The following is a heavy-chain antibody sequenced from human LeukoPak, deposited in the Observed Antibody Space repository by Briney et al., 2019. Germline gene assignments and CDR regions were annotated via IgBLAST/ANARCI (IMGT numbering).Heavy chain of an antibody. D-gene: IGHD3-22*01. V-gene: IGHV1-46*01. J-gene: IGHJ4*02. CDR2: INPSGGST. CDR3: ARCPCTADDGRGYCFDY. Sequence: ASVKVSCKASGYTFTTYPLYWVREAPGQGLEWMGVINPSGGSTTSAQKFQGRVTMTRDTSTSTVYMELRSLRSEDTAVYYCARCPCTADDGRGYCFDYWGQGTLVTVSS. CDR1: GYTFTTYP.